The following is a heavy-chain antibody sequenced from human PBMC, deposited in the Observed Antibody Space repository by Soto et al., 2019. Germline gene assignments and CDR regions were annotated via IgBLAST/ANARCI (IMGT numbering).Heavy chain of an antibody. D-gene: IGHD2-21*02. CDR3: AKDRVLTGIMGAFGY. CDR1: GGSITSGGYS. J-gene: IGHJ4*02. CDR2: MYHSGNT. Sequence: PSETLSLTCAVSGGSITSGGYSWGWIRQPPGQGLEWIGYMYHSGNTYYNPSLKGRVTISLDHSRNQFSLRLNSVTAEDTAVYYCAKDRVLTGIMGAFGYWGQGTLVTVSS. V-gene: IGHV4-30-2*01.